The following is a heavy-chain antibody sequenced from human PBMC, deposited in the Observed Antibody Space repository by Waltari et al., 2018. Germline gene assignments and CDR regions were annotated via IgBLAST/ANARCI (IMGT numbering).Heavy chain of an antibody. CDR3: AKDSYSKGDY. CDR1: GVTFSSCC. Sequence: EVQLVESGGGLVQPGGSLRLSCAASGVTFSSCCMSWVRQAPGKGLEWLANKSPDGSGKNYVDSGKGRFTSSRDSAKNSLYLQMNSLRAEDTAVYYCAKDSYSKGDYWGQGTLLTVSS. J-gene: IGHJ4*02. D-gene: IGHD4-4*01. V-gene: IGHV3-7*03. CDR2: KSPDGSGK.